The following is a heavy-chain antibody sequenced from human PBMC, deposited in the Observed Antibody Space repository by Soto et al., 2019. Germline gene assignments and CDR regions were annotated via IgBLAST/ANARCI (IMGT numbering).Heavy chain of an antibody. CDR3: ARQPTTGDTDLWFDP. CDR1: GGSISTSRSY. D-gene: IGHD2-21*01. Sequence: PSETLSLTCNVSGGSISTSRSYWAWIRQPPGKGLEWLANIFYSGCTYYNPSLASRVTVSVDTSKNEFSLKLRSVTAADTAVYYCARQPTTGDTDLWFDPWGQGTLVTVSS. CDR2: IFYSGCT. J-gene: IGHJ5*02. V-gene: IGHV4-39*01.